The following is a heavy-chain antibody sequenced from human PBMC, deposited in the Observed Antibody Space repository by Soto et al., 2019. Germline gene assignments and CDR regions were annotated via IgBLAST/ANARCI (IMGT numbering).Heavy chain of an antibody. V-gene: IGHV1-18*01. CDR3: ARMIDFWSGYYSDY. CDR1: GYTFTSYG. Sequence: GASVKVSCKASGYTFTSYGISWVRQAPGQGLEWMGWISAYNGNTNYAQKLQGRVTMTTDTSTSTAYMELRSLRSDDTAAYYCARMIDFWSGYYSDYWGQGTLVTVSS. J-gene: IGHJ4*02. D-gene: IGHD3-3*01. CDR2: ISAYNGNT.